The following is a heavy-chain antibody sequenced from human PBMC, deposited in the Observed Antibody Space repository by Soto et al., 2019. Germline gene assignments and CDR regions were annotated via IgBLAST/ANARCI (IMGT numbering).Heavy chain of an antibody. J-gene: IGHJ6*02. CDR3: ARGPVTMIHDYYYGMDV. V-gene: IGHV1-8*01. CDR2: MNANTGKT. D-gene: IGHD3-22*01. CDR1: GYTFTNFD. Sequence: QVQLVQSGAEVKKPGASVKVSCKASGYTFTNFDINWVRQATGQGLEWMGWMNANTGKTGYAQKLQGRVTMTRDTSISKAYMELSSLRSDDTAVYYCARGPVTMIHDYYYGMDVWGQGTTVTVSS.